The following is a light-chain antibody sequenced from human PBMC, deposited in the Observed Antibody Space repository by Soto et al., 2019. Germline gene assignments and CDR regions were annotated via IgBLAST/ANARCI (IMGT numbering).Light chain of an antibody. CDR1: QGISSF. V-gene: IGKV1-27*01. J-gene: IGKJ1*01. Sequence: IQMTQSPSSLSASVGDRVTITCRASQGISSFLAWYQQKPGKVPKLLIYDASTLQAGVPSRFGGSGSGTDFTLTISSLQPEDVATYYCQKYNGVSRTFGQGTKVDIK. CDR3: QKYNGVSRT. CDR2: DAS.